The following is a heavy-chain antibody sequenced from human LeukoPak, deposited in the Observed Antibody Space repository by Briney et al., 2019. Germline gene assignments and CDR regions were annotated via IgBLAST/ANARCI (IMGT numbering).Heavy chain of an antibody. CDR2: INHSGST. D-gene: IGHD2-2*01. V-gene: IGHV4-34*01. J-gene: IGHJ6*02. Sequence: SETLSLTCAVYGGSFSGYYWSWIRQPPGKGLEWIEEINHSGSTNYNPSLKSRVTISVDTSKNQFSLKLSSVTAADTAVYYCARARPRYCSSTSCYVHYYYGMDVWGQGTTVTVSS. CDR1: GGSFSGYY. CDR3: ARARPRYCSSTSCYVHYYYGMDV.